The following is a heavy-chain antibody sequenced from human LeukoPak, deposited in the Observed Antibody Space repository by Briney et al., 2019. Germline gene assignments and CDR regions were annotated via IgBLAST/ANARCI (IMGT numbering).Heavy chain of an antibody. Sequence: KPGGSLRLSCEASGFTFSSHAMNWVRQAPGKGLEWVSYISTSSSHIYYADSVKGRFTISRDNARNSVSLQMNSLRAEDTAVYYCARQVSGYGSGSFYFDYWGQGMLVTVSS. CDR3: ARQVSGYGSGSFYFDY. CDR1: GFTFSSHA. J-gene: IGHJ4*02. CDR2: ISTSSSHI. D-gene: IGHD3-10*01. V-gene: IGHV3-21*01.